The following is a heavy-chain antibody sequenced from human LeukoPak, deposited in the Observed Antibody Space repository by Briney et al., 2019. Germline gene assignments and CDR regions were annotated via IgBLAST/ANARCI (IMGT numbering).Heavy chain of an antibody. CDR2: ISYDGSNK. Sequence: GRSLRLSCAASGFTFSSYGMHWVRQAPGKGLEWVAVISYDGSNKYYADSVKGRFTISRDNSKNTLYLQMNSLRTEDTAVYYCAKRMGPSIAAADLDYWGQGTLVTVSS. CDR3: AKRMGPSIAAADLDY. J-gene: IGHJ4*02. CDR1: GFTFSSYG. D-gene: IGHD6-13*01. V-gene: IGHV3-30*18.